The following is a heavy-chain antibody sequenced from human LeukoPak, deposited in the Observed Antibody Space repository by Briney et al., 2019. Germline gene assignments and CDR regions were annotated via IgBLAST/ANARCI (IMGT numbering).Heavy chain of an antibody. CDR2: VGDNTDT. Sequence: GGSLRLSCAASGFTFSSYAFSWVRRAPGKGLEWVSIVGDNTDTHYADSVKGRFTISRDNSNNALYLQMNSLRAEDTATYFCAKSSSKSFPSSRVFDFWGQGTLVTVSS. V-gene: IGHV3-23*01. D-gene: IGHD6-13*01. CDR3: AKSSSKSFPSSRVFDF. J-gene: IGHJ4*02. CDR1: GFTFSSYA.